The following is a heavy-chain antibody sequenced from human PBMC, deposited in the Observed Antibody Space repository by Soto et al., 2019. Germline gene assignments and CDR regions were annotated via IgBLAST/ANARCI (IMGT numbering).Heavy chain of an antibody. V-gene: IGHV4-59*08. J-gene: IGHJ4*02. D-gene: IGHD2-15*01. CDR1: GVSISSYY. CDR2: IYYSGGT. Sequence: QVQLQESGPGLVKPSETLSLTCTVAGVSISSYYWSWIRQPPGKGLEWIGYIYYSGGTNYNPPLKSRVTISVDTSKNQFSLTLSSVTAADTAVYYCARRYGGTFDYWGQGTLVTVSS. CDR3: ARRYGGTFDY.